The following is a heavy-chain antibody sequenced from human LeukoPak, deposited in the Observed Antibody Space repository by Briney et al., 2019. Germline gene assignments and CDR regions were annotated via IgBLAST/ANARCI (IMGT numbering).Heavy chain of an antibody. CDR2: IYYSGST. D-gene: IGHD5-18*01. J-gene: IGHJ4*02. Sequence: PSETLSLTCTVSGGSISSYYWSWIRQPPGKGLEWIGYIYYSGSTNYNPSLKSRVTISVDTSKNQFSLKLSSVTAADTAVYYCARRNRDTATPWIGYYFDYWGQGTLVTVSS. CDR1: GGSISSYY. CDR3: ARRNRDTATPWIGYYFDY. V-gene: IGHV4-59*01.